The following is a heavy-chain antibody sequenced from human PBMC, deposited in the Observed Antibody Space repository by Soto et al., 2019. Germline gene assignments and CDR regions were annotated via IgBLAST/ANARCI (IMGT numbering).Heavy chain of an antibody. J-gene: IGHJ3*01. CDR2: IGGRGNSA. V-gene: IGHV3-23*01. CDR3: VREGRGSFDF. Sequence: GSLIVACAASGFIFTNYAMNWVRQAPGKGLEWVSVIGGRGNSAYYADSVQGRFTISRDNSKNTLSLQMSSLTADDTAIYYCVREGRGSFDFWGRGTMVTVSS. D-gene: IGHD6-25*01. CDR1: GFIFTNYA.